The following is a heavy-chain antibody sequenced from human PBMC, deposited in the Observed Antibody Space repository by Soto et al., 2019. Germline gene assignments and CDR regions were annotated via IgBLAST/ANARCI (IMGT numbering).Heavy chain of an antibody. CDR2: IKGEADGGTT. J-gene: IGHJ6*04. CDR3: TKSDPFCGDSSSYYYGMDV. V-gene: IGHV3-15*01. D-gene: IGHD2-21*02. CDR1: GFTFSNAW. Sequence: GGSLRLSCAASGFTFSNAWMSWVRQAPGKGLEWVGRIKGEADGGTTDYAAPVKGRFTISRDDSKNTLYLQMNSLKTEDTAVYYCTKSDPFCGDSSSYYYGMDVWGNGTTVTAPQ.